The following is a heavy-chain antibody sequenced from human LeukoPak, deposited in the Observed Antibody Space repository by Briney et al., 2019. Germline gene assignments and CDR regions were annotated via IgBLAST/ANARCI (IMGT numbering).Heavy chain of an antibody. Sequence: KPSETLSLTCAVYGGSFSGYYWSWIRQPPGKGLEWIGEINHSGSTNYNPSLKSRVTISVDTSKNQLSLKLSSVTAADTAVYYCARHWETSSWYVDYWGQGTRVTVSS. CDR1: GGSFSGYY. V-gene: IGHV4-34*01. CDR3: ARHWETSSWYVDY. CDR2: INHSGST. J-gene: IGHJ4*02. D-gene: IGHD6-13*01.